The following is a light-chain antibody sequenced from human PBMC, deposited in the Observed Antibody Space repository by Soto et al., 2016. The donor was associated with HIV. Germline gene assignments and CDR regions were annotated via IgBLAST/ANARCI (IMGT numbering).Light chain of an antibody. J-gene: IGKJ1*01. CDR3: QQANSFPRT. V-gene: IGKV1-12*01. CDR1: QAINSW. CDR2: AAS. Sequence: DIQMTQSPSSVSASVGDTVTITCRASQAINSWLAWYRQKVGKAPKLLIYAASSLQSGVPSRFSGSGSGTDFTLTINSLQPEDFAIYYCQQANSFPRTFGQGTKVEIK.